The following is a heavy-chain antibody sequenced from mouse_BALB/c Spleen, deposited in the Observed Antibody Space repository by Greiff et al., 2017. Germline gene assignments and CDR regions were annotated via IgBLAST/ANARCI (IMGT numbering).Heavy chain of an antibody. Sequence: EVKLQESGPSLVKPSQTLSLTCSVTGDSITSGYWNWIRKFPGNKLEYMGYISYSGSTYYNPSLKSRISITRDTSKNQYYLQLNSVTTEDTATYYCARDMITRYAMDYWGQGTSVTVSS. V-gene: IGHV3-8*02. D-gene: IGHD2-4*01. CDR3: ARDMITRYAMDY. CDR2: ISYSGST. CDR1: GDSITSGY. J-gene: IGHJ4*01.